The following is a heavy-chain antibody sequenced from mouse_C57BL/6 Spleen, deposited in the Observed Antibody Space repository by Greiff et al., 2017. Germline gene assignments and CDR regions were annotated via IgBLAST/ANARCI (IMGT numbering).Heavy chain of an antibody. D-gene: IGHD4-1*01. V-gene: IGHV1-50*01. J-gene: IGHJ2*01. CDR1: GYTFTSYW. Sequence: QVQLQQPGAELVKPGASVKLSCKASGYTFTSYWMQWVKQRPGQGLEWIGEIDPSDSYTNYNQKFKGKATLTVDTSSSTAYMQLSSLTSEDSAVYYCARKGLGRGDYWGQGTTRTVSS. CDR2: IDPSDSYT. CDR3: ARKGLGRGDY.